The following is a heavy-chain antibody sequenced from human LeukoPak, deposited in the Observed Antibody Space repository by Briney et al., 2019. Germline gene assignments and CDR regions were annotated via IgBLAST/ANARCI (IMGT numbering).Heavy chain of an antibody. D-gene: IGHD2-2*01. CDR1: GGSISSYY. Sequence: SGTLSLTCTVSGGSISSYYWSWIRQPPGKGLEWIGYIYYTGSTNYSPSLKSRVTISVDTSKNQFSLKLSSVTAADTAVYYCATYSRRHQLPNPFDYWGQGTLVTVSS. CDR3: ATYSRRHQLPNPFDY. V-gene: IGHV4-59*01. J-gene: IGHJ4*02. CDR2: IYYTGST.